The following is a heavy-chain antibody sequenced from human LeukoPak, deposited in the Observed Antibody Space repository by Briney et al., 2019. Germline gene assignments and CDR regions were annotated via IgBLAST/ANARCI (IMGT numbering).Heavy chain of an antibody. V-gene: IGHV1-46*01. Sequence: ASVNVSCKASGYTFTGYYMHWVRQAPGQGLEWMGIINPSGGSTSYAQKFQGRVTMTRDTSTSTVYMELSSLRSEDTAVYYCARGMVDFWSGYRPLDYWGQGTLVTVSS. J-gene: IGHJ4*02. D-gene: IGHD3-3*01. CDR1: GYTFTGYY. CDR2: INPSGGST. CDR3: ARGMVDFWSGYRPLDY.